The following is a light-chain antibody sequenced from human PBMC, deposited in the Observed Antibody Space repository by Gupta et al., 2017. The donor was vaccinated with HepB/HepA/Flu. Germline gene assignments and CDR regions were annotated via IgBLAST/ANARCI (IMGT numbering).Light chain of an antibody. CDR2: YKSDSDN. J-gene: IGLJ3*02. CDR3: MIWHTSAWV. V-gene: IGLV5-45*02. CDR1: SDLHVGLYR. Sequence: QAVLTQRSSLSASAGASASLTCTLRSDLHVGLYRIYWYQQKPGSPPQYLLRYKSDSDNHQGSGVPSRFFGSKDASTNAGILVISGLQSDDEADYYCMIWHTSAWVFGGGTKLTVL.